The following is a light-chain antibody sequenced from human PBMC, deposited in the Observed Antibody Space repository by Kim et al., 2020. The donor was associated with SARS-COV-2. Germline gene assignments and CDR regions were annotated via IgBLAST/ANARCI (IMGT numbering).Light chain of an antibody. Sequence: AWGNTGRITCQTDSLSSYDATYYQHKPGPAPILVIYGKHKRPAGIPRRFSGTSGTNAASLTSTGKPGGEAADYCCNCRDSNDNVVFGGGTQLTVL. CDR2: GKH. CDR1: SLSSYD. V-gene: IGLV3-19*01. CDR3: NCRDSNDNVV. J-gene: IGLJ2*01.